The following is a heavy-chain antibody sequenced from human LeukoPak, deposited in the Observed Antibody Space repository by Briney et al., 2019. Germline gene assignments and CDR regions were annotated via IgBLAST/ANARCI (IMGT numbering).Heavy chain of an antibody. J-gene: IGHJ3*02. CDR3: ARRRLRITMTQVGLAFDI. CDR1: GGSISSSSYY. Sequence: PSETLSLTCTVSGGSISSSSYYWGWIRQPPGKGLEWIGSIYYSGSTYYNPSLKSRVTISVDTSKNQFSLKLSSVTAADTAVYYCARRRLRITMTQVGLAFDIWGQGTKVTVSS. V-gene: IGHV4-39*07. D-gene: IGHD3-22*01. CDR2: IYYSGST.